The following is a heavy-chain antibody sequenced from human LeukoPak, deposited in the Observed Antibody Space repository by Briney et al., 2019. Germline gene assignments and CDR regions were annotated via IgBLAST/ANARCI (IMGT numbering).Heavy chain of an antibody. Sequence: VASVKVSCKASGYTFTGYYMHWVRQAPGQGLEWMGWINPNSGGTNYAQKFQGRVTMTRDTSISTAYMELSRLRSDDTAVYYCARDLRDYVESFDYWGQGTLVTVSS. D-gene: IGHD4-17*01. V-gene: IGHV1-2*02. CDR1: GYTFTGYY. J-gene: IGHJ4*02. CDR3: ARDLRDYVESFDY. CDR2: INPNSGGT.